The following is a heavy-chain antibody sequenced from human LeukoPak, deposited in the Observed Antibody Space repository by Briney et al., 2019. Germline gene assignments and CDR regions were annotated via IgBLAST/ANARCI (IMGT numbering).Heavy chain of an antibody. Sequence: ASVKVSCKASGYTXTSYHMDWVRQAPGQGLEWMGIINPSGDSTTNAQKFQGRVTVTRDTSTSTVYMELSSLRSEDTAVYYCARFGYSYGADYWGQGTLVTVSP. CDR1: GYTXTSYH. CDR3: ARFGYSYGADY. D-gene: IGHD5-18*01. V-gene: IGHV1-46*01. J-gene: IGHJ4*02. CDR2: INPSGDST.